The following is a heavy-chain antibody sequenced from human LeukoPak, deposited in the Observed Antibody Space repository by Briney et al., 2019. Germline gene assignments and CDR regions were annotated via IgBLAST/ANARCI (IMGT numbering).Heavy chain of an antibody. CDR2: MNPNSGNT. Sequence: ASVKVSCKASGYTFTSYDINWVRQATGQGLEWMGWMNPNSGNTGYAQKFQGRATMTRDTSISTAYMELSRLRSDDTAVYYCAGMATTNPFDYWGQGTLVTVSS. CDR3: AGMATTNPFDY. D-gene: IGHD5-24*01. CDR1: GYTFTSYD. J-gene: IGHJ4*02. V-gene: IGHV1-8*01.